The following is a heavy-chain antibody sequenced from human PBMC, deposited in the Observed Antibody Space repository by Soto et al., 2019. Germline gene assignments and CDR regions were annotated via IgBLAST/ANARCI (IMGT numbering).Heavy chain of an antibody. CDR1: GFTFNSYA. J-gene: IGHJ4*02. CDR2: IGTDGNT. V-gene: IGHV3-23*01. CDR3: AKVVRFLEGPVDY. D-gene: IGHD3-3*01. Sequence: GGSLRLSCAASGFTFNSYAMNWVRQAPGKGLAWVSAIGTDGNTYYANSVKGRFTISRDNSRTTLYLQMNSLRAEDTAVYYCAKVVRFLEGPVDYWGQGTLVTVSS.